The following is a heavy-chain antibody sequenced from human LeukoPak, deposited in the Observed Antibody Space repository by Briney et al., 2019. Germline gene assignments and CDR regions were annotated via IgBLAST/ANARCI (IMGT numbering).Heavy chain of an antibody. Sequence: PGGSLRPSCAASGFTFSSYSMNWVRQAPGKGLEWVSSISSSSSYIYYADSVKGRFTISRDNAKNSLYLQMNSLRAEDTAVYYCASPLKYQLLSYAFDIWGQGTMVTVSS. CDR1: GFTFSSYS. D-gene: IGHD2-2*01. CDR2: ISSSSSYI. J-gene: IGHJ3*02. V-gene: IGHV3-21*01. CDR3: ASPLKYQLLSYAFDI.